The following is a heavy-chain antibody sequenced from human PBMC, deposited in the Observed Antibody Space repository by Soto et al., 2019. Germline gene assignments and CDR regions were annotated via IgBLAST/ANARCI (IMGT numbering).Heavy chain of an antibody. D-gene: IGHD6-6*01. CDR1: GGSFSGYY. J-gene: IGHJ4*02. V-gene: IGHV4-34*01. CDR2: INHSGST. Sequence: QVQLQQWGAGLLKPSETLSLTCAVYGGSFSGYYWSWIRQPPGKGLEWIGEINHSGSTNYNPSLKSRVTLSVDTSKNQFSLKLSSVTAADTAVYYCARAPLGSADYWGQGTLVTVSS. CDR3: ARAPLGSADY.